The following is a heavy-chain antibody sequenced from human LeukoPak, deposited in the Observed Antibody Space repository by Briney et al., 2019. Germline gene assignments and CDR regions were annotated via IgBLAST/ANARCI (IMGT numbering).Heavy chain of an antibody. CDR2: IKSKTDGGTT. CDR1: GFTFSNAW. D-gene: IGHD2-21*01. Sequence: GGSLRLSCAASGFTFSNAWMSWVRQAPGKGLEWVGRIKSKTDGGTTEYAAPVKGRFTISRDDSKNTLYLQMNSLKTQDTAVYYCTTDWHIVVVIAPIPDAFDIWGQGTMVTVSS. J-gene: IGHJ3*02. CDR3: TTDWHIVVVIAPIPDAFDI. V-gene: IGHV3-15*01.